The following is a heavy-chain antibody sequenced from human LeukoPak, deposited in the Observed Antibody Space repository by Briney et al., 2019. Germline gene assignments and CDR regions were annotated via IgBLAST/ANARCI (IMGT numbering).Heavy chain of an antibody. D-gene: IGHD2-2*02. CDR3: AKDYSPYCSSTSCYTADY. CDR2: ISGSGGST. J-gene: IGHJ4*02. V-gene: IGHV3-23*01. Sequence: GGSLRLSCAASGFTFSSYAMSWVRQAPGKGLEWVSAISGSGGSTYYADSVKGRFTISRDNSKNTLYLQMNSLRAEDTAVYYCAKDYSPYCSSTSCYTADYWGQGTLVTVSS. CDR1: GFTFSSYA.